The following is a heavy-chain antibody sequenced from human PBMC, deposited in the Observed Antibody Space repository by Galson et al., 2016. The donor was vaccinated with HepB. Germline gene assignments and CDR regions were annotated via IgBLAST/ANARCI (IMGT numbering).Heavy chain of an antibody. Sequence: SLRLSCAASGFTFNIFAMHWVRQAPGKGLEWVDAVSYDGNNKYFADSVKGRFSISRDDSKNTLSLQMDNLRAEDTALYYCARPAAATTRLFFYFDFWGQGTLVTVSS. V-gene: IGHV3-30*03. J-gene: IGHJ4*02. CDR2: VSYDGNNK. D-gene: IGHD6-13*01. CDR3: ARPAAATTRLFFYFDF. CDR1: GFTFNIFA.